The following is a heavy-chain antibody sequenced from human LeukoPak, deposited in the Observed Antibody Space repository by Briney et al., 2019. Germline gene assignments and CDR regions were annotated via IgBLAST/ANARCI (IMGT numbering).Heavy chain of an antibody. CDR2: IYSGGST. V-gene: IGHV3-53*01. D-gene: IGHD3-22*01. CDR1: GFTVSSNY. CDR3: ARATYYYDSSGYYVFYFDN. Sequence: GGSLRLSCAASGFTVSSNYMSWIRQAPGKGLEWVSVIYSGGSTYYADSVKGRFTISRDNSKNTLYLQMNSLRAEDTAVYYCARATYYYDSSGYYVFYFDNWGQGTLVTVSS. J-gene: IGHJ4*02.